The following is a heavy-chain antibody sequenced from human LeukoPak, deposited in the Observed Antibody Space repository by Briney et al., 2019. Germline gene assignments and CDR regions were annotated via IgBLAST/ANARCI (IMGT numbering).Heavy chain of an antibody. Sequence: GGSLRLSCAVSGFTFNNYWMSWVRQAPGKGLEWVANINQNGSEKYYVDSVKGRFTISRDNAKNSMFLQMNSLRVGDTAVYYCARDGHYGSGSSPFDYWGQGTLVTVSS. CDR3: ARDGHYGSGSSPFDY. CDR1: GFTFNNYW. J-gene: IGHJ4*02. D-gene: IGHD3-10*01. CDR2: INQNGSEK. V-gene: IGHV3-7*01.